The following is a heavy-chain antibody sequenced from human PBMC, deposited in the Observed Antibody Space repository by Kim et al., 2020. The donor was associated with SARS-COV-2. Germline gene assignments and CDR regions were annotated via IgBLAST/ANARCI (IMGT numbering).Heavy chain of an antibody. Sequence: GGSLRLSCAVSRFTFNNYWINWVRHAPGKGLVWVSRISSDGSITNYADSVKGRFTMSRDNAENTLYLQMNSLRAEDTAVYYCARGFFRDCLDVWGQGPTVTVSS. V-gene: IGHV3-74*01. D-gene: IGHD3-9*01. CDR2: ISSDGSIT. CDR1: RFTFNNYW. J-gene: IGHJ6*02. CDR3: ARGFFRDCLDV.